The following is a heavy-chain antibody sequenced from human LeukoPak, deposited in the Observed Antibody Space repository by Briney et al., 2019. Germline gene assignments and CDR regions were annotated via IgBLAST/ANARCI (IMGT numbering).Heavy chain of an antibody. V-gene: IGHV3-11*01. D-gene: IGHD1-1*01. CDR2: ISGSSGTI. Sequence: RGRTLRLSRAASVFTFRHYYMSWTPRAPGKALEGISYISGSSGTIYYGDSVKGRFTISRDNAKNSLYLQMNSLRAEDTAVYYCARRQLTSRPVDYWGQGTLVTVSS. CDR1: VFTFRHYY. CDR3: ARRQLTSRPVDY. J-gene: IGHJ4*02.